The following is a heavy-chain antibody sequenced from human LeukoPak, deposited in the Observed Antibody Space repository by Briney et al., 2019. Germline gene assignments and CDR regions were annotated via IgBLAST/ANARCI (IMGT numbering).Heavy chain of an antibody. V-gene: IGHV3-66*01. CDR3: ARSFPPYYXFWSGXXXXYFDY. Sequence: GGSLRLSCAASGFTVSSNYMSWVRQAPGKGLEWVSVIYSGGSTYYADSVKGRFTISRDNSKNTLYLQMNSLRAEDTAVYYCARSFPPYYXFWSGXXXXYFDYWGQGXLVTVS. J-gene: IGHJ4*02. D-gene: IGHD3-3*01. CDR2: IYSGGST. CDR1: GFTVSSNY.